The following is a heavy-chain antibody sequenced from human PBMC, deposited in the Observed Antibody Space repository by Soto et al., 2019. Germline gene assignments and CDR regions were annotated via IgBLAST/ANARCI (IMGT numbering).Heavy chain of an antibody. D-gene: IGHD6-25*01. Sequence: GGSLRLSCAASGFTFSSYALHCVRQAPGKGLDWLAAISYDGINKYYADSVKGRFTISRDKSKNTLYLQMNSLRAEDTAVYYCARGRSSGWPTAYYYYGMDDWGQGTTVTVSS. CDR2: ISYDGINK. V-gene: IGHV3-30-3*01. J-gene: IGHJ6*02. CDR3: ARGRSSGWPTAYYYYGMDD. CDR1: GFTFSSYA.